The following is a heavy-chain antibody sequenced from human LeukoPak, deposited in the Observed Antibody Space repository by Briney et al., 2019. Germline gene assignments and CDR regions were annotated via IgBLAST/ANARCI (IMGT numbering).Heavy chain of an antibody. CDR2: INHSGST. D-gene: IGHD5-18*01. CDR3: ARRRGGGYSYALGRFDP. V-gene: IGHV4-34*01. Sequence: PSETLSLTCAVYGGSFSGYYWSWIRQPPGKGLEWIGEINHSGSTNYNPSLKSRVTISVDTSKNQFSLKLSSVTAADTAVYYCARRRGGGYSYALGRFDPWGQGTLVTVSS. J-gene: IGHJ5*02. CDR1: GGSFSGYY.